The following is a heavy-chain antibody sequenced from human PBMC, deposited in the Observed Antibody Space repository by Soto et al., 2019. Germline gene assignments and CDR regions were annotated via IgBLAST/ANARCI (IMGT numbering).Heavy chain of an antibody. J-gene: IGHJ4*02. V-gene: IGHV4-31*03. D-gene: IGHD3-10*01. Sequence: QVQLQESGPGLVKPSQTLSLTCTVSGGSISSGGYYWSWIRQHPGKGLEWIGYIYYSGSTYYNPALKRRVTRSVDTSKNQFSLKLSSVTAADTAVYYCARRAPRRSIGDYWGQGTLVTVSS. CDR2: IYYSGST. CDR3: ARRAPRRSIGDY. CDR1: GGSISSGGYY.